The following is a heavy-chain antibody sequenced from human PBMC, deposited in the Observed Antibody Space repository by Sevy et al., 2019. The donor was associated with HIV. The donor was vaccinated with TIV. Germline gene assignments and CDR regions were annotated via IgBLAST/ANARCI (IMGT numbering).Heavy chain of an antibody. Sequence: GGSLRLSCAASGFTFSLYGMHWVRQAPGKGLEWVAVISYDRSNKYYADSVKGRFTISRDNSKNTLYLQMNSLRAEDTAVYYCAKDFSPRSSLDAFDIWGQGTMVTVSS. J-gene: IGHJ3*02. V-gene: IGHV3-30*18. CDR2: ISYDRSNK. CDR3: AKDFSPRSSLDAFDI. CDR1: GFTFSLYG. D-gene: IGHD3-16*02.